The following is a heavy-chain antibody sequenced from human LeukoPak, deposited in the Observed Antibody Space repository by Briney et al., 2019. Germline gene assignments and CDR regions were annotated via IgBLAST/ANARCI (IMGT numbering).Heavy chain of an antibody. D-gene: IGHD3-10*02. Sequence: GGSLRLSCAASGFTFNRYNMNWVRQAPGKGLEGVSYISSSGSTIYYADSVKGRFTISRDNAKNSLYLQMNSLRAEDTAVYYCAELGITMIGGVWGKGTTVTISS. V-gene: IGHV3-48*03. CDR1: GFTFNRYN. CDR2: ISSSGSTI. CDR3: AELGITMIGGV. J-gene: IGHJ6*04.